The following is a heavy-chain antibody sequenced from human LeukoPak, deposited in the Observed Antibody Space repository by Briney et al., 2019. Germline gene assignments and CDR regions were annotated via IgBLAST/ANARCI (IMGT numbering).Heavy chain of an antibody. Sequence: SETLSLTCTVSGGSISSGSYYWSWIRQPAGKGLEWIGSIYYSGSTYYNPSLKSRVTISVDTSKNQFSLKLSSVTAADTAVYYCARCKKNYYDSSGYHGDWFDPWGQGTLVTVSS. CDR2: IYYSGST. CDR3: ARCKKNYYDSSGYHGDWFDP. D-gene: IGHD3-22*01. V-gene: IGHV4-39*01. CDR1: GGSISSGSYY. J-gene: IGHJ5*02.